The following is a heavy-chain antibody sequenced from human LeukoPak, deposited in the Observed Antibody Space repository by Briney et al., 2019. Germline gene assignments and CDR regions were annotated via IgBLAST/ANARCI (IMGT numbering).Heavy chain of an antibody. CDR2: ISSSSSYI. D-gene: IGHD2-8*01. J-gene: IGHJ6*02. V-gene: IGHV3-21*01. CDR1: GFTFSSYS. Sequence: GGSLRLSCAASGFTFSSYSMNWVRQAPGKGLEWVSSISSSSSYIYYADSVKGRFTISRDNAKNSLYLQMNSLRAEDTAVYYCARRVSNDATLWVYYGMDVWGQGTTVTVSS. CDR3: ARRVSNDATLWVYYGMDV.